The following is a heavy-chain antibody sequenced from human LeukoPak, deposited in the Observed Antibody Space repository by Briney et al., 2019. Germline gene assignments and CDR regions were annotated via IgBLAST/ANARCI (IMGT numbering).Heavy chain of an antibody. CDR3: ASPHTLDY. J-gene: IGHJ4*02. CDR1: GFTFSNYW. Sequence: GGSLRLSCTASGFTFSNYWMNWVRQAPGKGLQWVAHIKQDGSENNYVDSVRGRFTISRDNAKNSLYLQMNSLRDEDTAIYYCASPHTLDYWGQGILVTVSS. V-gene: IGHV3-7*01. CDR2: IKQDGSEN.